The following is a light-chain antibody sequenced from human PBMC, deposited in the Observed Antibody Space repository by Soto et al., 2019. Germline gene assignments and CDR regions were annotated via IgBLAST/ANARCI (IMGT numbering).Light chain of an antibody. V-gene: IGKV1-13*02. CDR3: QQYNSPWT. CDR2: DAS. CDR1: QDIRNT. J-gene: IGKJ1*01. Sequence: AIQMTQSPSSLSASVGDRVAISCRASQDIRNTLAWYQQKPGEAPKLLIYDASSLESGVPSRFSGSGSGTEFTLTISSLQPDDFATYYCQQYNSPWTFGQGTKV.